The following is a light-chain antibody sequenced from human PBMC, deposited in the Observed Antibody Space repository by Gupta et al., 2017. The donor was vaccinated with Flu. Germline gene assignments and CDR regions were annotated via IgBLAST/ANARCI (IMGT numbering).Light chain of an antibody. Sequence: EIVLTQSPGTLSLSPGERATLSCRGSQSVTSGYLAWYQHKPGQAPRLLIYRASRRATGVPDRFSGSESGTDFTLTISRLEPEDFAVYFCQQYGSSPWTFGQGTKVEIK. CDR2: RAS. J-gene: IGKJ1*01. CDR3: QQYGSSPWT. V-gene: IGKV3-20*01. CDR1: QSVTSGY.